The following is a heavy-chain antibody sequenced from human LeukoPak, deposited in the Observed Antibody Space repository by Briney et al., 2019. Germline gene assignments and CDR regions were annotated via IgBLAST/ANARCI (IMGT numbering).Heavy chain of an antibody. V-gene: IGHV3-33*01. J-gene: IGHJ4*02. CDR3: ARDRNSFDH. Sequence: PGGSLRLSCAASGFKFNICGMQWVRQAPGKGLEWVAVIWFDGTEKYYADSVKGRFTISRDNSKNMVYLQMNSLRAGDTAVYYCARDRNSFDHWGQGTLVPVSS. CDR2: IWFDGTEK. CDR1: GFKFNICG. D-gene: IGHD3-3*02.